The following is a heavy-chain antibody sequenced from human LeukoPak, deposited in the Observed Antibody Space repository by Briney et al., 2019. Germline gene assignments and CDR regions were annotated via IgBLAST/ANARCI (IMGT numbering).Heavy chain of an antibody. Sequence: SETLSLTCAVYGGSFSGYYWSWIRQPPGKGLEWIGEINHSGSTNYNPSLKSRVTISVDTSKNQFSLKLSSVIAADTAVYYCARAGWDYYDSSGPDPFDIWGQGTMVTVSS. CDR1: GGSFSGYY. J-gene: IGHJ3*02. CDR2: INHSGST. V-gene: IGHV4-34*01. CDR3: ARAGWDYYDSSGPDPFDI. D-gene: IGHD3-22*01.